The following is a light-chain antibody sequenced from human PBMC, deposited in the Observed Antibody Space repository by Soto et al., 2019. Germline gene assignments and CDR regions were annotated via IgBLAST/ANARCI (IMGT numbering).Light chain of an antibody. CDR1: SNDIGRSNY. Sequence: QSALTQPRSVSGSPGQSVTISCTGTSNDIGRSNYVSWYQQHPGKAPKLMIYDVSKRPSGVPDRFSGSKSGSTASLTISGLQAEDEADYHCCSYAGSSLYVVFGGGTKLTVL. CDR2: DVS. V-gene: IGLV2-11*01. J-gene: IGLJ2*01. CDR3: CSYAGSSLYVV.